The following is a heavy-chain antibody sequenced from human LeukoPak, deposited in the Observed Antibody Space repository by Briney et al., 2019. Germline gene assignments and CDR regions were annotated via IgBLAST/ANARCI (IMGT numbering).Heavy chain of an antibody. CDR1: GFNLRSYE. J-gene: IGHJ4*02. Sequence: RPGGSLRLSCAASGFNLRSYEMNWVRQAPGKGLEWISYISSSASTQHYANSVKGRFTISRDNAKSSLYLQMNSLRAEDTAVYYCAGGGDYWGQGTLVTVSS. CDR2: ISSSASTQ. CDR3: AGGGDY. V-gene: IGHV3-48*03.